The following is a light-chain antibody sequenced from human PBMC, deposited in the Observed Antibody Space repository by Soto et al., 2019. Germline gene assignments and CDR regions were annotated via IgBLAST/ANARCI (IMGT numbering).Light chain of an antibody. V-gene: IGKV3-15*01. Sequence: EIVMTQSPATLSVSPGERATLSCRASQSVSSNLAWYQQKPGQAPRPLIYGASTRATGIPARFSGSGSGTEVTLTISSLQSEDFAVYYCQQYNNWPPGTFGQGTKVEIK. CDR3: QQYNNWPPGT. J-gene: IGKJ1*01. CDR2: GAS. CDR1: QSVSSN.